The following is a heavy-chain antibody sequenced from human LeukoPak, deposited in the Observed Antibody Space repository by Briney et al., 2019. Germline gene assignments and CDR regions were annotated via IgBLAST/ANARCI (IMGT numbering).Heavy chain of an antibody. CDR1: GGSISSSAYY. D-gene: IGHD2-15*01. V-gene: IGHV4-39*01. CDR3: ARLWSTSCKGGSCPHQPNY. CDR2: INYGGNT. J-gene: IGHJ4*02. Sequence: SETLSLTCTVSGGSISSSAYYWGWIRQPPGKGLEWIGTINYGGNTYYNLSLKSRVIIFLDTSKNQFSLKLSSVTAADTAVYYCARLWSTSCKGGSCPHQPNYWGQGTRVTVPS.